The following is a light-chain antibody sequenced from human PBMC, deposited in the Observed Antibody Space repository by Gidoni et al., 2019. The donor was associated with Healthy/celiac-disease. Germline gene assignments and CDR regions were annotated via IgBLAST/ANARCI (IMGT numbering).Light chain of an antibody. CDR2: GPS. CDR1: QSVSSSY. V-gene: IGKV3-20*01. CDR3: QQYGSSLYT. J-gene: IGKJ2*01. Sequence: EIVLTQSTGTLSLSPGERATLSCRASQSVSSSYLAWYQQKPGQAPRLLIYGPSSRAPGIPDRFRGSGSGTDFTLTISRLSPEDLALYYCQQYGSSLYTFGQXTKLEIQ.